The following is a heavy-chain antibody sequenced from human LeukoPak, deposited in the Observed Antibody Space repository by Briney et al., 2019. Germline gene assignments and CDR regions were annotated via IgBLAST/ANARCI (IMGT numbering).Heavy chain of an antibody. CDR1: XSXX. V-gene: IGHV4-39*03. CDR3: XXXXXXXXXXXXXXXXXFDP. Sequence: XSXXWGWIRQPPXXXLEWIGSIYYSGSTYYNPSLKSRVTISVDTSKXQFSLKLSSVTAADTAVYYXXXXXXXXXXXXXXXXXXFDPXGXXXXVTVS. J-gene: IGHJ5*02. CDR2: IYYSGST.